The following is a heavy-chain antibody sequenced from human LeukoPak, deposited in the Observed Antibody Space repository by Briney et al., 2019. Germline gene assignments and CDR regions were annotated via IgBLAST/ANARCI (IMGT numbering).Heavy chain of an antibody. CDR1: GFTFDDYA. Sequence: PGRSLRLSCAASGFTFDDYAMHWVRQAPGKGLEWVSGISWNNNSIGYADSVKGRFTISRDNAKNTLYLQMNSLRAEDTAVYYCARATYGDFDYWGQGTLVTVSS. V-gene: IGHV3-9*01. J-gene: IGHJ4*02. CDR2: ISWNNNSI. CDR3: ARATYGDFDY. D-gene: IGHD4/OR15-4a*01.